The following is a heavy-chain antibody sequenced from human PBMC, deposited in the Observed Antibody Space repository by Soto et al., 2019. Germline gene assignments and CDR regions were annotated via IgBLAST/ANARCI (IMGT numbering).Heavy chain of an antibody. J-gene: IGHJ4*02. CDR1: GGSISSGDYY. CDR3: ARGGSRRDGYNYGSVAYFDY. V-gene: IGHV4-61*08. D-gene: IGHD5-12*01. CDR2: IYYSGST. Sequence: SETLSLTCTVSGGSISSGDYYWSWIRQPPGKGLEWIGYIYYSGSTNYNPSLKSRVTISVDTSKNQFSLKLSSVTAADTAVYYCARGGSRRDGYNYGSVAYFDYWGQGTLVTVSS.